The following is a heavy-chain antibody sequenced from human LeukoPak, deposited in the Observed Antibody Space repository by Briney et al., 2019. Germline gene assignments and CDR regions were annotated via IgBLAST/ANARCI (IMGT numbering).Heavy chain of an antibody. CDR2: INPNTGGT. J-gene: IGHJ5*02. V-gene: IGHV1-2*02. CDR1: GYTFTGHY. CDR3: ARGGLTTVESPQFDP. Sequence: ASVKVSCKASGYTFTGHYIHWVRQAPGQGLEWMGWINPNTGGTKYAQRFQGRVTMTRDTSISTVYMELSSLRSDDTAVYYCARGGLTTVESPQFDPRGQGTLVSVSS. D-gene: IGHD4-23*01.